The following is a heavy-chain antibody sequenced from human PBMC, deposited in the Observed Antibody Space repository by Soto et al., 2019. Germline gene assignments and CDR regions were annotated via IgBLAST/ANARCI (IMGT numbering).Heavy chain of an antibody. V-gene: IGHV3-23*01. J-gene: IGHJ1*01. CDR3: ARDLWWYLH. CDR2: ISAGSDGA. CDR1: GFTFSSHA. Sequence: EVQLLESGGGLVQPGGDLRLSCAASGFTFSSHALSWVRQAPGKGLEWISSISAGSDGAYYADSVKGRFTISRDNSINTLYLQMNSLRAEDTAVYYCARDLWWYLHCVQGTLVTVSS. D-gene: IGHD2-15*01.